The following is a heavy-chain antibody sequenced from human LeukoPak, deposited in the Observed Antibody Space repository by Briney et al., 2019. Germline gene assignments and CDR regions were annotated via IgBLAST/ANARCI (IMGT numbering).Heavy chain of an antibody. V-gene: IGHV1-18*01. J-gene: IGHJ6*03. CDR3: ATDLRGWFSNYYYYTDG. Sequence: GASVKVSCKASGYTFTSYGISWVRQAPGQGLEWMGWISAYNGNTNYAQKLQGRVTMTTDTSTSTAYLELRSLRSDDTAVYYCATDLRGWFSNYYYYTDGWGKGTTVTVSS. D-gene: IGHD6-19*01. CDR1: GYTFTSYG. CDR2: ISAYNGNT.